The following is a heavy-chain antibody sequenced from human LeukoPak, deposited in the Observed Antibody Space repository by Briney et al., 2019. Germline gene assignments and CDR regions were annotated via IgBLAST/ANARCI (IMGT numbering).Heavy chain of an antibody. V-gene: IGHV1-8*01. CDR1: GYTFTSYD. D-gene: IGHD6-13*01. CDR2: MNPNSGKT. Sequence: ASVKVSCKASGYTFTSYDINWVRQATGQGLEWMGWMNPNSGKTGYAQKFQGRVTMTRNTSISTAYMELSSLRSEDTAVYYCARGRRDYSSSWHYYYYYMHVWGKGTTVTISS. CDR3: ARGRRDYSSSWHYYYYYMHV. J-gene: IGHJ6*03.